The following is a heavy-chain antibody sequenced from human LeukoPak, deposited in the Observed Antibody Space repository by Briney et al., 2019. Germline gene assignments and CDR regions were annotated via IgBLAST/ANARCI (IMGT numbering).Heavy chain of an antibody. CDR3: ARDWRRNYYDSSGYYAFDI. V-gene: IGHV4-4*07. Sequence: SETLSLTCTVSGGSISSYYWSWSRQPAGMGLEWIGRIYTSGSTNYNPSLKSRVTMSVDTSKNQFSLKLSSVTAADTAVYYCARDWRRNYYDSSGYYAFDIWGQGTMVTVSS. CDR2: IYTSGST. J-gene: IGHJ3*02. D-gene: IGHD3-22*01. CDR1: GGSISSYY.